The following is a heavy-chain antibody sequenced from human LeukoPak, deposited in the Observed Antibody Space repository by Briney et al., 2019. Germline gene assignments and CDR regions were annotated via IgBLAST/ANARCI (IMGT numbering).Heavy chain of an antibody. CDR3: ARAAYSSGWYDWFDP. D-gene: IGHD6-19*01. Sequence: SETLSLTCTVSGGSINSGSYYWSWIRQAAGKGLEWIGRIYASGSTNYNPSLKSRVTISVDTSKNQFSLKLSSVTAADTAVYYCARAAYSSGWYDWFDPWGQGTLVTVSS. V-gene: IGHV4-61*02. CDR1: GGSINSGSYY. CDR2: IYASGST. J-gene: IGHJ5*02.